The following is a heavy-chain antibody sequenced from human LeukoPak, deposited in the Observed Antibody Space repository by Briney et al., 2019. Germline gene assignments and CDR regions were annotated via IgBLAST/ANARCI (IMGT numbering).Heavy chain of an antibody. J-gene: IGHJ4*02. D-gene: IGHD6-13*01. CDR3: TTNAGVGTWEVFGY. Sequence: PGGSLRLSCAASGFTFTNAWMSWVRQAPGKGLEWVGRIKRNSYGGTTDYSAPVKGRFTISRDDAKNTVYLQINSLKTEDTGVYYCTTNAGVGTWEVFGYWGPGTLVTVSS. CDR2: IKRNSYGGTT. CDR1: GFTFTNAW. V-gene: IGHV3-15*01.